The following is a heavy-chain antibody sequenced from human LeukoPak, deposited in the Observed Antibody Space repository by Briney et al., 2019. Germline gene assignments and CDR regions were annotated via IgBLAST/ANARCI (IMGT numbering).Heavy chain of an antibody. CDR2: IYSSGST. CDR1: GFTVSSNY. D-gene: IGHD1-1*01. CDR3: ARAFHNWNDVYAFDI. J-gene: IGHJ3*02. Sequence: GSLRLSCAASGFTVSSNYMSWVRQPPGKGLEWVGYIYSSGSTYYNPSLKSRVTISVDTSKNQFSLKLSSVTAADTAVYYCARAFHNWNDVYAFDIWGQGTMVTVSS. V-gene: IGHV4-59*02.